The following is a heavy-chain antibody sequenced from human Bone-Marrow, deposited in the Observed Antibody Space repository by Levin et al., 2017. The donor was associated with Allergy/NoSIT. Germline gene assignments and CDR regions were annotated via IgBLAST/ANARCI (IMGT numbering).Heavy chain of an antibody. Sequence: GGSLRLSCAASGFTFSSYAMSWVRQAPGKGLDWASAISGSGGSTYYADSVKGRFTISRDNSKNTLYLQMNSLRAEDTAVYYCAKSSQGVNWGIDYWGQGTLVTVSS. J-gene: IGHJ4*02. CDR2: ISGSGGST. CDR1: GFTFSSYA. CDR3: AKSSQGVNWGIDY. V-gene: IGHV3-23*01. D-gene: IGHD7-27*01.